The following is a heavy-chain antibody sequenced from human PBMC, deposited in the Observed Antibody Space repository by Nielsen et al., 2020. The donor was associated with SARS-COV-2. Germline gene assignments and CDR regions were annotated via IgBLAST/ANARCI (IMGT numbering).Heavy chain of an antibody. J-gene: IGHJ1*01. D-gene: IGHD6-19*01. CDR2: INTNTGNP. CDR3: ARAEQWLVPLEYFQH. V-gene: IGHV7-4-1*02. CDR1: GYTLTSYA. Sequence: ASVKVSCKASGYTLTSYAMNWVRQAPGQGLEWMGWINTNTGNPTYAQGFTGRFVFSLDTSVSTAYLQISSLKAEDTAVYYCARAEQWLVPLEYFQHWGQGTLVTVSS.